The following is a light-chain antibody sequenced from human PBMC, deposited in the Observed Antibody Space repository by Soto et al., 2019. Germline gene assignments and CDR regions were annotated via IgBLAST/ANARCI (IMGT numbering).Light chain of an antibody. V-gene: IGKV3D-20*02. Sequence: EIVLTQSPGTLSLSPGERATLSCRASQSVRSNYLAWYQQKPGQAPRLLIYGTSSRAAGIPDRFSGSGSGTDFTLTISRLEPEDFAVYYCQQRSNWPGTFGQGTKVDIK. CDR3: QQRSNWPGT. J-gene: IGKJ1*01. CDR2: GTS. CDR1: QSVRSNY.